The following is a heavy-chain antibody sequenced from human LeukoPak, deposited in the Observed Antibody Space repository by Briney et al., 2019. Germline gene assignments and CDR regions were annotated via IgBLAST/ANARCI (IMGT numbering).Heavy chain of an antibody. CDR1: GFTFSSYG. J-gene: IGHJ4*02. V-gene: IGHV3-30*02. CDR2: IRYDGSNK. CDR3: AKDPTHYRVWDYYETIGLSY. Sequence: HPGGSLRLSCAASGFTFSSYGMHWVRQAPGKGLEWVAFIRYDGSNKYYADSVKGRFTISRDNSKNTLNLQMNSLRAEDTAVYYCAKDPTHYRVWDYYETIGLSYWGQGTLVTVSS. D-gene: IGHD3-22*01.